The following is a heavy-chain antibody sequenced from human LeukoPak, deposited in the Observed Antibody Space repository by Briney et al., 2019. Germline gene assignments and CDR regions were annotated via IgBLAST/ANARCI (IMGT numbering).Heavy chain of an antibody. CDR3: AGRDVYNSAF. Sequence: GWSLRLSCAASGFTFSGYYMSWVRQAPGKGLEWVSYITPSGSTIYYADSVNGRFTISRDNAKNSLYLQMNSLRAEDTAVYFCAGRDVYNSAFWGQGTLVTVSS. J-gene: IGHJ4*02. CDR1: GFTFSGYY. CDR2: ITPSGSTI. D-gene: IGHD5-24*01. V-gene: IGHV3-11*01.